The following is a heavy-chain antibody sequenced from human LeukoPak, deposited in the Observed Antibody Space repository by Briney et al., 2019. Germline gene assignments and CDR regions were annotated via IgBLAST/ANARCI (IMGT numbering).Heavy chain of an antibody. Sequence: GGSQRLSCAASGFTFSSYGMSWVRQAPGKGLEWVSAISGSGGTTYYADSVKGRFTISRDNSKNTLSLQMNSLSAEDTAIYYCAKQVGWYGGYYFDYWGQGTLVTVSS. V-gene: IGHV3-23*01. CDR3: AKQVGWYGGYYFDY. CDR1: GFTFSSYG. D-gene: IGHD6-19*01. J-gene: IGHJ4*02. CDR2: ISGSGGTT.